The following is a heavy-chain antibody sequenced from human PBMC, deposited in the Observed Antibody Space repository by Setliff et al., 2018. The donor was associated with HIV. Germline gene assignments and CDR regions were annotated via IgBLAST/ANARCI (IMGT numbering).Heavy chain of an antibody. CDR2: IYYKGNI. D-gene: IGHD2-15*01. J-gene: IGHJ5*02. CDR1: GGSISSGDYY. Sequence: PSETLSLTCTVSGGSISSGDYYWSWIRQPPGKGLEWIGYIYYKGNIDYNASLKSRLAISSDTSKNQFSLNLSSVIAADTAIYFCARFTVVVFGAGEPSWFDPWGQGILVTVSS. CDR3: ARFTVVVFGAGEPSWFDP. V-gene: IGHV4-30-4*08.